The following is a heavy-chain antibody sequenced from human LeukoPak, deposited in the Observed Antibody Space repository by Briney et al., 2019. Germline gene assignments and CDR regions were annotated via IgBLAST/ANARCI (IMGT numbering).Heavy chain of an antibody. CDR3: ARRAALGAFDI. D-gene: IGHD7-27*01. CDR1: GGSFSGYY. Sequence: PSETLSLTCAVYGGSFSGYYWSWIRQPPGKGLEWIGEINHSGSTNYNPSLKSRVTISVDTSKNQFSLKLSSLTAADTAVYYCARRAALGAFDIWGQGTMVTVSS. J-gene: IGHJ3*02. CDR2: INHSGST. V-gene: IGHV4-34*01.